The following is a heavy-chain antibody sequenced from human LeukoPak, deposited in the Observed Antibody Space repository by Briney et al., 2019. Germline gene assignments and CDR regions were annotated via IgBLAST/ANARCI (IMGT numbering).Heavy chain of an antibody. J-gene: IGHJ6*03. CDR3: ARAVKILGYCSGGSCYYYYMDV. CDR1: GGSISSGSYY. Sequence: SQTLSLTCTVSGGSISSGSYYWGWIRQPAGKGLEWIGRIYTSGSTNYNPSLKSRVTISVDTSKNQFSLKLSSVTAADTAVYYCARAVKILGYCSGGSCYYYYMDVWGRGTTVTVSS. D-gene: IGHD2-15*01. CDR2: IYTSGST. V-gene: IGHV4-61*02.